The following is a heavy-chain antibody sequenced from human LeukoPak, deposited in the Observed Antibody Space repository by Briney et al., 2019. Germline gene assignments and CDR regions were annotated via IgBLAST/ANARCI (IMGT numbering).Heavy chain of an antibody. D-gene: IGHD5-18*01. J-gene: IGHJ4*02. CDR3: VREARGYHYTYFDY. CDR1: GFTLGSHD. CDR2: VSSGFHA. Sequence: GGSLRLSCTASGFTLGSHDMHWVRQIPGQGLEWVAAVSSGFHAFFADSVQGRFAVSREDARNSLYLQMNSLRAGDTAVYYCVREARGYHYTYFDYWGQGTLVTVSS. V-gene: IGHV3-13*01.